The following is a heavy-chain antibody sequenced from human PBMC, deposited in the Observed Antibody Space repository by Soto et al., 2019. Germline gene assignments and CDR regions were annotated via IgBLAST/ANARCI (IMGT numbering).Heavy chain of an antibody. CDR2: IIPMFGTS. J-gene: IGHJ4*02. D-gene: IGHD6-19*01. CDR3: AREPVPDDPYFYHCSGHYKLHAL. V-gene: IGHV1-69*13. CDR1: GGTFTSYA. Sequence: GASVKVSCKASGGTFTSYAVSWVRQAPGQRLEWMGEIIPMFGTSNYAQKFQGRVTITADEFTSTAYMELSSLRSEDTAVYYCAREPVPDDPYFYHCSGHYKLHALCGQG.